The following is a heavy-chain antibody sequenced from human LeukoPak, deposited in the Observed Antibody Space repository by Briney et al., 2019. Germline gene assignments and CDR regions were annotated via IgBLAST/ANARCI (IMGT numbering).Heavy chain of an antibody. V-gene: IGHV3-53*01. Sequence: PGGSLRLSCAASGFTVSSNYMSWIRQAPGKGLEWVSVIYSGGSTYYADSVKGRFTISRDNSKNTLYLQMNSLRAEDTAVYYCAALLYCSSTSCYHYMDVWGKGTTVTVSS. CDR2: IYSGGST. J-gene: IGHJ6*03. D-gene: IGHD2-2*01. CDR3: AALLYCSSTSCYHYMDV. CDR1: GFTVSSNY.